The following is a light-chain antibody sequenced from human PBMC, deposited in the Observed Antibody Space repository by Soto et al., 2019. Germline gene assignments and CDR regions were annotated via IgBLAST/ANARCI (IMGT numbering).Light chain of an antibody. Sequence: DIQMTQSPSSLSASVGDRVTITCRASQDISDYLAWYQQKPGQVPKLLISAASTLQSGVPSRFRGSTSGTDFTLTITGLQPDDFATYYCKTYNGPPWTFGQGTKVEIQ. V-gene: IGKV1-27*01. CDR3: KTYNGPPWT. J-gene: IGKJ1*01. CDR2: AAS. CDR1: QDISDY.